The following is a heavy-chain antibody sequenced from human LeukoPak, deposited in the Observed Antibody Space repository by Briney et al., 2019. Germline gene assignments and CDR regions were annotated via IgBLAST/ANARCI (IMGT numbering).Heavy chain of an antibody. Sequence: PGGSLRLSCAASGFTFSSYEMNWVRQAPGKGLEWVSYISSSGSTIYYADSVKGRFTISRDNAKNSLYLQMNSLRAEDTAVYYCASLDSYDILTGHYTSGDYWGQGTLVTVSS. CDR2: ISSSGSTI. V-gene: IGHV3-48*03. CDR1: GFTFSSYE. J-gene: IGHJ4*02. D-gene: IGHD3-9*01. CDR3: ASLDSYDILTGHYTSGDY.